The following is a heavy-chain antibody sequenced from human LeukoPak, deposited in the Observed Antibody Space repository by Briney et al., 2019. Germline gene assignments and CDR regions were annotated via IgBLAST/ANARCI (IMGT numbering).Heavy chain of an antibody. J-gene: IGHJ4*02. CDR3: AKDAVLRYFDWLLSNYFDY. CDR1: GFTFDDYA. CDR2: ISWNSGSI. V-gene: IGHV3-9*01. Sequence: GGSLRLSCAASGFTFDDYAMHWVRQAPGKGLEWVSGISWNSGSIGYADSVKGRFTISRDNAKNSLYLQMNSLRAEDTALYYCAKDAVLRYFDWLLSNYFDYWGQGTLVTVSS. D-gene: IGHD3-9*01.